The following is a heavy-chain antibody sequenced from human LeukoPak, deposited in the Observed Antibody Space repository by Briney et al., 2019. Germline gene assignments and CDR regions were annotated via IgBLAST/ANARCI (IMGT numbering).Heavy chain of an antibody. CDR3: ARDPSGPSPYGGNGD. CDR2: ISYDGSNK. CDR1: GFTFSSYA. D-gene: IGHD4-23*01. J-gene: IGHJ4*02. V-gene: IGHV3-30*07. Sequence: PGGSLRLSCAASGFTFSSYAMHWVRQAPGKGLEWVAVISYDGSNKYYADSVKGRFTISRDNAKNSLYLQMNSLRAEDTAVYYCARDPSGPSPYGGNGDWGQGTLVTVSS.